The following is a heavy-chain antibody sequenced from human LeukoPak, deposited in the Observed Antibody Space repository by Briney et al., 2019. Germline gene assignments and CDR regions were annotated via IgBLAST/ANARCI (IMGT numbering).Heavy chain of an antibody. CDR1: GYTFTSYG. V-gene: IGHV1-18*01. D-gene: IGHD3-10*02. CDR2: ISAYNGNT. J-gene: IGHJ4*02. Sequence: GASVKVSCKASGYTFTSYGISWVRQAPGQGLEWMGWISAYNGNTNYAQKLQGRVTMTTDTSTSTAYMELRSLRSDDTAVYYCARDSTGTGTMIGLDYWGQGTLVTVSS. CDR3: ARDSTGTGTMIGLDY.